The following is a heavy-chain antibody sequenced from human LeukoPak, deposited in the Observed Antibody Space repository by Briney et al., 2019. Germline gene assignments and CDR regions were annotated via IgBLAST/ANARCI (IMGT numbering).Heavy chain of an antibody. CDR1: GFAVSSNH. CDR2: IYRGDNT. V-gene: IGHV3-53*01. Sequence: PGGSLRLSCAASGFAVSSNHMSWVRQAPGKGLEWVAIIYRGDNTYYADSVKGRFTISRDNSENTLYLQMNSLRAEDTAVYYCARVRSGYYFDYWGQGTLVTVSS. CDR3: ARVRSGYYFDY. J-gene: IGHJ4*02. D-gene: IGHD3-22*01.